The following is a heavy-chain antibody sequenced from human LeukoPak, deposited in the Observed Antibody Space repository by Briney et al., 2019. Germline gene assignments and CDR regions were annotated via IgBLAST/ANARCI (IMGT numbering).Heavy chain of an antibody. CDR3: AAVDDIAVAGKSH. CDR2: IIPIFGTA. V-gene: IGHV1-69*13. CDR1: GGTFSSYA. Sequence: ASVKVSCKASGGTFSSYAISWVRQAPGQGLEWMGGIIPIFGTANYAQKFQGRVTITADESTSTAYMELSSLRSEDTAVYYCAAVDDIAVAGKSHWGQGTLVTVSS. D-gene: IGHD6-19*01. J-gene: IGHJ4*02.